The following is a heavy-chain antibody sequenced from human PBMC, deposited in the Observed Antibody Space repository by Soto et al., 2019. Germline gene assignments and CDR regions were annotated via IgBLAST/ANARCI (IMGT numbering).Heavy chain of an antibody. D-gene: IGHD6-13*01. CDR3: ARDLGTALPAYAMDV. J-gene: IGHJ6*02. Sequence: GGSLRLSCAASGFTFSSYDMHWVRQATGKGLEWVSAIGTAGDTYYPGSVKGRFTISRENAKNSLYLQMNSLRAGDTAVYYCARDLGTALPAYAMDVSGQAPTVTVS. CDR1: GFTFSSYD. CDR2: IGTAGDT. V-gene: IGHV3-13*01.